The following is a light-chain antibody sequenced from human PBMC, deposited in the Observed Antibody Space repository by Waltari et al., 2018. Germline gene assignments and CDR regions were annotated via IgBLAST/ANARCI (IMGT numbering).Light chain of an antibody. V-gene: IGKV1-39*01. Sequence: DIQMTQSPSSLSASVGDRVTITCRASQSISSYLNWYQQKPGKAPKLLIYAASSLQSGVPSRFSGSGSGTEFTLTISSLQPDDFATYYCQQRNNWPLTFGGGTKVEI. CDR3: QQRNNWPLT. J-gene: IGKJ4*01. CDR1: QSISSY. CDR2: AAS.